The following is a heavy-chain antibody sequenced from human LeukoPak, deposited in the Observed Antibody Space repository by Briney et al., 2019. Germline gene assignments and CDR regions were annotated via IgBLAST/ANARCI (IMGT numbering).Heavy chain of an antibody. V-gene: IGHV3-23*01. CDR2: VSGSGGTT. Sequence: GGSLRLSCAASGFSFSSYSMNWVRQAPGKGLEWVSAVSGSGGTTYYADSVKGRFTISRDNSKNTLYLQMNSPRAEDTAVYYCARGGIAAAALFDPWGQGTLVTVSS. CDR3: ARGGIAAAALFDP. J-gene: IGHJ5*02. CDR1: GFSFSSYS. D-gene: IGHD6-13*01.